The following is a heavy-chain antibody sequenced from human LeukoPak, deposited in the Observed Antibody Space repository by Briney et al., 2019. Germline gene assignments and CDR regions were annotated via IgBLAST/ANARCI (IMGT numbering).Heavy chain of an antibody. CDR1: GFTFEDYG. CDR3: VREHYNYYMDV. V-gene: IGHV3-20*04. CDR2: INWNGGST. J-gene: IGHJ6*03. Sequence: PGGSLRLSCAASGFTFEDYGRSWGRQAPGKGREWVSGINWNGGSTDYADSVKGRFTISRDNGKNSLYLQMNSLRAEDTALYYCVREHYNYYMDVWGKGTTVTVSS.